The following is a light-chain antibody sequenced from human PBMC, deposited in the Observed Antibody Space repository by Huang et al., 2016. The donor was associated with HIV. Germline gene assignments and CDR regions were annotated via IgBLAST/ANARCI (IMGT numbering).Light chain of an antibody. V-gene: IGKV2-28*01. CDR2: LCS. CDR1: QSLLHSNGYNY. CDR3: MQALHTPV. Sequence: EIVMTQSPLSLPVTPGESASISCRSSQSLLHSNGYNYLDWYLQKPGQSPQLLIYLCSNRASGVPDRFSGSGSGTDFTLKISRVEAEDVGIYYYMQALHTPVFGPGTRVDIK. J-gene: IGKJ3*01.